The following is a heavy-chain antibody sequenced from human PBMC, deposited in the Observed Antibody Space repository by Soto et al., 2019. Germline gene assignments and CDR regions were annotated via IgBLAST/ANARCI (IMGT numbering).Heavy chain of an antibody. Sequence: QVQLVQSGTEVKQPGASVKVSCKSSGYPFTHYGITWVRQAPGQGLEWMGWISPFNGNTNYGQTLQGRVTLTTDTSTSTVYMELRSLRSDDTAVYYCARDQSFARTYYYGIDVWGQGTTVTVSS. V-gene: IGHV1-18*01. CDR3: ARDQSFARTYYYGIDV. CDR1: GYPFTHYG. CDR2: ISPFNGNT. J-gene: IGHJ6*02. D-gene: IGHD6-6*01.